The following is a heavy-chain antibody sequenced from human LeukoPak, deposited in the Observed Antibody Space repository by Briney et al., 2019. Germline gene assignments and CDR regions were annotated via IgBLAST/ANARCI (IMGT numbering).Heavy chain of an antibody. Sequence: ASVKVSCKASGYTFTSYDINWVRQATGQGLEWMGWMNPNSGNTGYAQKFQGRVTITRNTSISTAYMELSSLRSEDTAVYYCARWGRQLWFRYMDVWGKGTTVTVSS. CDR1: GYTFTSYD. V-gene: IGHV1-8*03. CDR2: MNPNSGNT. J-gene: IGHJ6*03. D-gene: IGHD5-18*01. CDR3: ARWGRQLWFRYMDV.